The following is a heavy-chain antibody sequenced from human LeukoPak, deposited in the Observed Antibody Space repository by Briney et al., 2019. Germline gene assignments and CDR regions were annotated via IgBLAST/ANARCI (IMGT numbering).Heavy chain of an antibody. CDR3: AKDSVARNRVYDAFDI. J-gene: IGHJ3*02. V-gene: IGHV3-23*01. CDR2: ITGPGDRT. CDR1: GFTFNNYA. Sequence: PRGALRLSCAASGFTFNNYAMNWIHQAPAKVLQEASHITGPGDRTYFADSVKGRFTMSRDNSRNTLYLQMNSLRAEDTAVYYCAKDSVARNRVYDAFDIWGQGTMVSVSS. D-gene: IGHD3-16*01.